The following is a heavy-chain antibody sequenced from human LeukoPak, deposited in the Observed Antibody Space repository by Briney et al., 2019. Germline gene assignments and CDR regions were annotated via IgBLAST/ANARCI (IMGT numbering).Heavy chain of an antibody. CDR2: IKPDGSEK. Sequence: PGGSLRLSCAASGFTFRTYWMSWVRQTPGKGLEWVAKIKPDGSEKSYVDSVKGRFNISRDNAKTSVYLQMNSLRVEDTAVYYCARGQLADIYWGQGALVTVSS. J-gene: IGHJ4*02. CDR3: ARGQLADIY. D-gene: IGHD2-2*01. V-gene: IGHV3-7*01. CDR1: GFTFRTYW.